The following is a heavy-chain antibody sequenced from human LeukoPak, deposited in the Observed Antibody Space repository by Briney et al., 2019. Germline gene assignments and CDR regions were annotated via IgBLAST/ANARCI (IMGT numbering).Heavy chain of an antibody. D-gene: IGHD3-9*01. CDR1: GYTFTSYD. V-gene: IGHV1-8*01. CDR2: MNPNSGNT. Sequence: ASVKVSCTASGYTFTSYDINWVRQATGQGLEWMGWMNPNSGNTGYAQKFQGRVTMTRNTSISTAYMELSSLRSEDTALYYCARGRYYDILTGYYTARNWFDPWGQGTLVTVSS. J-gene: IGHJ5*02. CDR3: ARGRYYDILTGYYTARNWFDP.